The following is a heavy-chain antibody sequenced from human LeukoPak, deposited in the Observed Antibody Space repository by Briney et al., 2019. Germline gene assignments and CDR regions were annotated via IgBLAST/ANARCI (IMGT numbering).Heavy chain of an antibody. V-gene: IGHV3-9*01. CDR1: GFTFDDYA. CDR3: ARDGRDYYDSSGYYPSFIY. D-gene: IGHD3-22*01. Sequence: SLRLSCAASGFTFDDYAMHWVRQAPGEGLEWVSGISWNSGSIGYADSVKGRFTISRDNSKNTLYLQMNSLRAEDTAVYYCARDGRDYYDSSGYYPSFIYWGQGTLVTVSS. J-gene: IGHJ4*02. CDR2: ISWNSGSI.